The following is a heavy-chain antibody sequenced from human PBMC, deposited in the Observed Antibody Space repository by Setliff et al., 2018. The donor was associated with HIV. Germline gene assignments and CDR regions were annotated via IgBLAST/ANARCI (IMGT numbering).Heavy chain of an antibody. Sequence: SVKVSCKASGGTFSYYTFTWVRQAPGQGLEWLGRIVPLLGVPDYAQKFWGRVTITTHESTSTAYMELSSLRSEDTAVYYCARDFGGYCSSMSCPGLFDPWGQGTLVTVSS. CDR3: ARDFGGYCSSMSCPGLFDP. D-gene: IGHD2-2*01. CDR1: GGTFSYYT. J-gene: IGHJ5*02. CDR2: IVPLLGVP. V-gene: IGHV1-69*16.